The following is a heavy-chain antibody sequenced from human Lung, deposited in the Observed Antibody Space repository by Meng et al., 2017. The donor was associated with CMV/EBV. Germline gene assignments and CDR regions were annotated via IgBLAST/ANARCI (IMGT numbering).Heavy chain of an antibody. CDR3: SRWSLVHYNMDV. J-gene: IGHJ6*02. Sequence: CTVTGGSISSDDHYWSWIRQTPGKGLEWIGYIYYSVSTYYIPSLKSRVIMSVDTSKNHFSLNLTSVTAADTAVYYCSRWSLVHYNMDVWGQGTAVTVSS. CDR2: IYYSVST. V-gene: IGHV4-30-4*01. CDR1: GGSISSDDHY. D-gene: IGHD3-16*01.